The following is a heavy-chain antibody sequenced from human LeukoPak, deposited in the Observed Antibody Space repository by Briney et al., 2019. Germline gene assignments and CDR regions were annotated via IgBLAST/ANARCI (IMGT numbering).Heavy chain of an antibody. CDR3: AVENFYDRSVYSNAFDY. D-gene: IGHD3-22*01. J-gene: IGHJ4*02. V-gene: IGHV1-2*04. Sequence: ASVKVSCKASGYTFTVKFLHWLRQAPGQGLEWMSGIEPNSGGAVYGQNFRGWVTVTRDTSVSTAYMELSRLISDDTAVYYGAVENFYDRSVYSNAFDYWGQGTLVTVSS. CDR2: IEPNSGGA. CDR1: GYTFTVKF.